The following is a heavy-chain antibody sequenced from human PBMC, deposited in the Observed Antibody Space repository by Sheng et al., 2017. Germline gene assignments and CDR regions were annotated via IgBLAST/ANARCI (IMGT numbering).Heavy chain of an antibody. V-gene: IGHV3-33*01. CDR2: IWNDGSEK. CDR3: AREGIASDIPTPYFMDV. CDR1: GVTFSYYG. J-gene: IGHJ6*03. D-gene: IGHD6-13*01. Sequence: QVQLVESGGGVVQPGRSLRLSCAASGVTFSYYGMHWVRQAPGRGLEWVSIIWNDGSEKYYADSVKGRFTISRDNSKNTVYLQMNSLRAEDTAVYYCAREGIASDIPTPYFMDVWGQGTRSPSP.